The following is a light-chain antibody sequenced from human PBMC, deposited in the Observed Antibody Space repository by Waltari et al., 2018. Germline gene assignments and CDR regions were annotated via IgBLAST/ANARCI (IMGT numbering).Light chain of an antibody. J-gene: IGKJ2*01. CDR3: MQALQTPYI. Sequence: DIVMTQSPLSLPVTPGEPASISCRSSQSLLHSNGYNYLAWYLQKPGQSPQLLIYLASSRVSGVPDRFSGGGSGTDFTLKISRVEAEDVGVYCCMQALQTPYIFGQGTKLEIK. CDR2: LAS. V-gene: IGKV2-28*01. CDR1: QSLLHSNGYNY.